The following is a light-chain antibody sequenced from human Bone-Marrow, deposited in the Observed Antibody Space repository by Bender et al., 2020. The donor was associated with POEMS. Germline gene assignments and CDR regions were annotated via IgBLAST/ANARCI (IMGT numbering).Light chain of an antibody. V-gene: IGLV1-40*01. Sequence: QSALTQPPSVSGAPGQRVTVSCTGSSSNIGAYYDVHWYQQIPGTAPKLLIYGNSNRPSGVPDRFSGSKSGNTASLTISGLQAEDEADYYCSSFAGSSTSVLFGGGTKLTVL. J-gene: IGLJ2*01. CDR2: GNS. CDR1: SSNIGAYYD. CDR3: SSFAGSSTSVL.